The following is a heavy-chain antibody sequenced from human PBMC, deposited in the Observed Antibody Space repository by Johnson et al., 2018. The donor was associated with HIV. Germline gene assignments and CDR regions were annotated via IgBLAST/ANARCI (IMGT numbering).Heavy chain of an antibody. D-gene: IGHD3-22*01. CDR3: ARDPSYDMAHTDGFDI. J-gene: IGHJ3*02. V-gene: IGHV3-30-3*01. Sequence: QVQLVESGGGLVKPGGSLRLSCAASGFTFSSYAMHWVRQAPGKGLEWVAIISYDGSNKYYADAVKGRFTISRDNSKETLYLQMNSLRAEDTAVYYCARDPSYDMAHTDGFDIWGQGTMVTVSS. CDR2: ISYDGSNK. CDR1: GFTFSSYA.